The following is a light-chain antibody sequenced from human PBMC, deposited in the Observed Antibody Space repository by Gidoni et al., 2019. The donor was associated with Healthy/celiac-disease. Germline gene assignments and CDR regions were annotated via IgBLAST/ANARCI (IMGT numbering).Light chain of an antibody. CDR1: QSVSSY. J-gene: IGKJ4*01. CDR3: QQRNNRPPLT. CDR2: DAS. V-gene: IGKV3-11*01. Sequence: PATLSLSPGARATLSCWASQSVSSYLDWYQQKPGQAPRLLIYDASNRATGIPARCSGSGSCTDVTLTISSLEPEDFAVYYCQQRNNRPPLTFGGGTKVEIK.